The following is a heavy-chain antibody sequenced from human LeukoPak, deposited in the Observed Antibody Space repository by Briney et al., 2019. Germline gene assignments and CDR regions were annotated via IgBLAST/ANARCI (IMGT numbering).Heavy chain of an antibody. D-gene: IGHD2-15*01. J-gene: IGHJ5*01. V-gene: IGHV3-21*01. CDR3: ASDQYTCSGGTCFANGLDS. CDR2: ISSTGTYI. CDR1: GFTFRRYN. Sequence: PGGSLRLSCAASGFTFRRYNMNWVRQAPGKGLEWVSSISSTGTYIYYRGSLKGRFTISRDNAKNSLYLQMNSLGAEDTAVYYCASDQYTCSGGTCFANGLDSWGQGTLVTVSS.